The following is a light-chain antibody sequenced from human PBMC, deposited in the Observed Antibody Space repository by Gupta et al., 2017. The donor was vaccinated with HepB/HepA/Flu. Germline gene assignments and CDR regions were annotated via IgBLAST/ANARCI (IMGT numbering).Light chain of an antibody. CDR2: KAS. CDR1: QSIGPW. Sequence: DIQMTQSPSTPSASVGDRVTISCRASQSIGPWMAWYQQKPRKAPKLLIYKASFLESGVSSRFSGSVSGTEFTLTSSSLQPDYFATYYCQQYNVYWTFGQGTKVEIK. V-gene: IGKV1-5*03. CDR3: QQYNVYWT. J-gene: IGKJ1*01.